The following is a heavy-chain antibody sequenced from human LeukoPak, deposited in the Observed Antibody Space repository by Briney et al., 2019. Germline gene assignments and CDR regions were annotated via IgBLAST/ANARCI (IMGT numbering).Heavy chain of an antibody. CDR3: ARDVATLTTNAY. D-gene: IGHD4-11*01. J-gene: IGHJ4*02. CDR1: GFTFSSYS. CDR2: ISSSSSYI. Sequence: GGSLRLSCAASGFTFSSYSMNWVRQAPGKGLEWVSSISSSSSYIYYADSVKGRFTISRDNAKNSLYLQMDSLGAEDTAVYYCARDVATLTTNAYWGQGTLVTVSS. V-gene: IGHV3-21*01.